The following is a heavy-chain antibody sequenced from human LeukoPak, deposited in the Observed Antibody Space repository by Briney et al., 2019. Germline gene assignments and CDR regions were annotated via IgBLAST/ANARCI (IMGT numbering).Heavy chain of an antibody. CDR1: GGSISSGGYY. D-gene: IGHD1-7*01. J-gene: IGHJ5*02. CDR3: ARVQSNYSWFDP. V-gene: IGHV4-30-2*01. Sequence: PSETLSLTCTVSGGSISSGGYYWSWIRQPPGKGLEWIGYIYHSGSTYYNPSLKSRVTISVDRSKNQFSLKPSSVTAADTAVYYCARVQSNYSWFDPWGQGTLVTVSS. CDR2: IYHSGST.